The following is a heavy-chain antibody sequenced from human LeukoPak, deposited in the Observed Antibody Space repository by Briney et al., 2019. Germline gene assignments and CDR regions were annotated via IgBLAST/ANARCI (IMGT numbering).Heavy chain of an antibody. J-gene: IGHJ6*04. CDR1: GFRLSTNG. V-gene: IGHV3-30*02. CDR3: ARMPYSGSSLQYYPLHA. Sequence: PGGSLRPSCAVSGFRLSTNGIHWVRQTPGGGPEWLTYIMFDATSKEYATSVEGRCSISRDNSANTAYLHMSSLRPEDTALYYSARMPYSGSSLQYYPLHAWRKGTTVTVSS. D-gene: IGHD1-26*01. CDR2: IMFDATSK.